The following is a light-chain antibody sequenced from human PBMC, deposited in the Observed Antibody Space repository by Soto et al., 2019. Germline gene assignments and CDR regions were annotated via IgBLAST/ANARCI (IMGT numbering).Light chain of an antibody. J-gene: IGLJ1*01. CDR1: SSDVGGYNF. Sequence: QLVLTQPPSASGSPGQSVTISCTGTSSDVGGYNFVSWYQHHPGKAPKLMTYEVSKRPSGVPDRFSGSKSGNTASLTVSGLQAEDEADYYCSSYAGNYNYVFGTGTKVTVL. CDR2: EVS. CDR3: SSYAGNYNYV. V-gene: IGLV2-8*01.